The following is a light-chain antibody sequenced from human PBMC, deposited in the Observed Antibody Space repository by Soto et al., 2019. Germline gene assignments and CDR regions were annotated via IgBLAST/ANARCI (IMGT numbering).Light chain of an antibody. Sequence: DIQMTQSPSTLSASIGDRVTITCRASESIRTWLAWYQHKPGKAPKLLIYDASSLESGVPSRFSGSGSGTEFTLTISSLQPDDFATYYCQQYNSYSWTFGQGTKVDNK. J-gene: IGKJ1*01. CDR2: DAS. V-gene: IGKV1-5*01. CDR3: QQYNSYSWT. CDR1: ESIRTW.